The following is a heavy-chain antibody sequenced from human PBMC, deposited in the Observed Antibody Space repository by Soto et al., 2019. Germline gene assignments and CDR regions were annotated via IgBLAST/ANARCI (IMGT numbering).Heavy chain of an antibody. CDR1: GFTFSSYE. J-gene: IGHJ1*01. D-gene: IGHD3-16*01. CDR2: ISSSGSTI. V-gene: IGHV3-48*03. Sequence: PAGSLRLSCAASGFTFSSYEMNWVRQAPWKGLEWVSYISSSGSTIYYADSVKGRFTISIDNAKNSLYLQMNSLRAEDTAVYYCFKISGGAYECWGEGKLVTVSA. CDR3: FKISGGAYEC.